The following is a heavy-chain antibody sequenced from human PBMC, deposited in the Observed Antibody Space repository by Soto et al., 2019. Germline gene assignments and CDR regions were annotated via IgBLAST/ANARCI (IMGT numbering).Heavy chain of an antibody. CDR2: IYYSGST. CDR1: GGSISSYY. Sequence: LALTCTVSGGSISSYYWSWIRQPPGKGLEWIGYIYYSGSTNYNPSLKSRVTISVDTSKSQFSLKLSSVTAADTAVYYCVSYYDSSGQYFDYWGQGTLVTAPQ. CDR3: VSYYDSSGQYFDY. V-gene: IGHV4-59*01. J-gene: IGHJ4*02. D-gene: IGHD3-22*01.